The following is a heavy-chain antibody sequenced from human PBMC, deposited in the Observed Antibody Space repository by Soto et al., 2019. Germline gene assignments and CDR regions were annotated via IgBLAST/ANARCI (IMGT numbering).Heavy chain of an antibody. Sequence: EVQLVETGGGLIQPGGSLRLSCAASGFTVSRNYMSWVRQAPGKGLEWVSVIYSGGSTYYADSVRGRFTISRDNSKNTLYLQMKSLRAEDTAVYYCARESHATRYGMDYWGQGTMVTVSS. CDR1: GFTVSRNY. CDR2: IYSGGST. CDR3: ARESHATRYGMDY. V-gene: IGHV3-53*02. J-gene: IGHJ6*02.